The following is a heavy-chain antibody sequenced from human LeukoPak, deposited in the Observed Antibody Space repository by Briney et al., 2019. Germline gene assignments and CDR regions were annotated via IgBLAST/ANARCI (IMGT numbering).Heavy chain of an antibody. CDR2: IIPIFGTA. V-gene: IGHV1-69*05. D-gene: IGHD3-22*01. CDR1: GGTFISYA. CDR3: ARGETDCFYESSGYPNEAFDY. Sequence: SVKVSCKASGGTFISYAISWVRQAPGQGLEWMEGIIPIFGTANFAQKFQGRVTITTDESTSTAYMELSSLRCEVTAVYYCARGETDCFYESSGYPNEAFDYWGQGTLDTVSS. J-gene: IGHJ4*02.